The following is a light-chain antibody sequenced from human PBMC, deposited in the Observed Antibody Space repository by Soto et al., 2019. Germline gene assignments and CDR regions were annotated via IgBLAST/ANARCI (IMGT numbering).Light chain of an antibody. CDR2: DAS. J-gene: IGKJ1*01. CDR1: EGIGTY. Sequence: EIVLTQSPGTLSLSPGDRATLSCRASEGIGTYLAWYQQKPGQAPRLLIYDASNRATGVPARFSGTGSGTDFTLTSSSLESEDFAVYFCQHRSNSPPMWTVGQGTKVEIK. CDR3: QHRSNSPPMWT. V-gene: IGKV3-11*01.